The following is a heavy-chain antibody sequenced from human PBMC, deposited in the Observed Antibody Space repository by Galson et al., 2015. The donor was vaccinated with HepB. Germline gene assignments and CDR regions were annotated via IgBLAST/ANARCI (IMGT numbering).Heavy chain of an antibody. V-gene: IGHV3-21*01. Sequence: SLRLSCAASGFTFSSYSMNWVRQAPGKGLEWVSSISSSSSYIYYADSVKGRFTISRDNAKNSLYLQMNSLRAEDTAVYYCARDMHGDYFFDYWGQGTLVTVSS. CDR2: ISSSSSYI. CDR3: ARDMHGDYFFDY. CDR1: GFTFSSYS. D-gene: IGHD4-17*01. J-gene: IGHJ4*02.